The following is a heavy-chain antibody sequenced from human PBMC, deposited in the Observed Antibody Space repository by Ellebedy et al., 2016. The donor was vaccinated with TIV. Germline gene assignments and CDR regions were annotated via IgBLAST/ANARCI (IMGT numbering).Heavy chain of an antibody. CDR1: GFLVSTNY. V-gene: IGHV3-53*01. D-gene: IGHD5/OR15-5a*01. CDR3: ARDFVSGGMEV. Sequence: GGSLRLSXAASGFLVSTNYMSWVRQAPGKGLEWVSVIFSGGTTYYADSVRGRFTISSDNSKNTLYLHMNSLRAEDTAVYFCARDFVSGGMEVWGQGTTVTVSS. J-gene: IGHJ6*02. CDR2: IFSGGTT.